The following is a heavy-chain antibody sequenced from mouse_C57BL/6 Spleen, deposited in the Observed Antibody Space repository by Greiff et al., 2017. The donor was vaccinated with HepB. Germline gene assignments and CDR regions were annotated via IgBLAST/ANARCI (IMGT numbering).Heavy chain of an antibody. J-gene: IGHJ1*03. CDR3: ARFFTTVVATDWYFDV. Sequence: QVQLKQSGAELARPGASVKLSCKASGYTFTSYGISWVKQRTGQGLEWIGEIYPRSGNTYYNEKFKGKATLTADKSSSTAYMELRSLTSEDSAVYFCARFFTTVVATDWYFDVWGTGTTVTVSS. V-gene: IGHV1-81*01. D-gene: IGHD1-1*01. CDR1: GYTFTSYG. CDR2: IYPRSGNT.